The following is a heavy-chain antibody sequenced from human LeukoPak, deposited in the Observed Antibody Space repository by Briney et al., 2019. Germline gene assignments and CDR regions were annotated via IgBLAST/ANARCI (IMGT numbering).Heavy chain of an antibody. J-gene: IGHJ4*02. CDR3: AKGVDDFVAVTAALVDYFDS. CDR1: GFTFSSFA. Sequence: PGRSLRLSCAVSGFTFSSFAMHWVRQAPGKGLDWVAVISYDGSNKYHADSVKGRFTISRDNSKNTLYLQMNSLRAEDTAVYYCAKGVDDFVAVTAALVDYFDSWGLGTLVSVSS. D-gene: IGHD2-2*01. V-gene: IGHV3-30-3*02. CDR2: ISYDGSNK.